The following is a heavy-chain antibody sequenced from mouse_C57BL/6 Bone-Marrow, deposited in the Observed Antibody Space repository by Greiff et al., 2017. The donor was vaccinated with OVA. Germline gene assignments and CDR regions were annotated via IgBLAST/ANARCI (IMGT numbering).Heavy chain of an antibody. Sequence: QVQLQQSGPGILQPSQTLSLTCSFSGFSLSTFGMGVGWIRQPSGKGLEWLAHIWWDDDKYYNPALKSRLTISKDTSKNQVFLKIANVDTADTATYYCAREMDGYYGFAYWGQGTLVTVSA. J-gene: IGHJ3*01. D-gene: IGHD2-3*01. V-gene: IGHV8-8*01. CDR1: GFSLSTFGMG. CDR3: AREMDGYYGFAY. CDR2: IWWDDDK.